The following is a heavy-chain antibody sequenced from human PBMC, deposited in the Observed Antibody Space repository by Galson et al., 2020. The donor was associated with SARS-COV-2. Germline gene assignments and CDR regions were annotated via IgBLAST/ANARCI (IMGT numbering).Heavy chain of an antibody. J-gene: IGHJ3*02. Sequence: QLGESLKISCAASGFTFSSYGMHWVRQAPGKGLEWVAVIWYDGSNKYYADSVKGRFTISRDNSKNTLYLQMNSLRAEDTAVYYCARETIGYDILTVYAFDIWGQGTMVTVS. CDR3: ARETIGYDILTVYAFDI. D-gene: IGHD3-9*01. CDR2: IWYDGSNK. V-gene: IGHV3-33*01. CDR1: GFTFSSYG.